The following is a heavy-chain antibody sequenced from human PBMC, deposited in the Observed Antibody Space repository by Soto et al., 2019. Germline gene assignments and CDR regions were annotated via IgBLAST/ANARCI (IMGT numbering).Heavy chain of an antibody. CDR3: AAQGYSGYDFAFDY. CDR1: GGTFSSYA. CDR2: IIPIFGTA. Sequence: SVKVSCKASGGTFSSYAISWVRQAPGQGLEWMGGIIPIFGTANYAQKFQGRVTITADESTSTAYMELSSLRSEDTAVYYCAAQGYSGYDFAFDYSGQGTPVTVSS. D-gene: IGHD5-12*01. J-gene: IGHJ4*02. V-gene: IGHV1-69*13.